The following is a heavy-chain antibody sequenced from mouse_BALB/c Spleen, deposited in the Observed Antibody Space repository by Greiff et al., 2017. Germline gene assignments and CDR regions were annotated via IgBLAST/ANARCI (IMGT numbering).Heavy chain of an antibody. V-gene: IGHV5-4*02. D-gene: IGHD2-4*01. J-gene: IGHJ3*01. Sequence: DVQLQESGGGLVKPGGSLKLSCAASGFTFSDYYMYWVRQTPEKRLEWVATISDGGSYTYYPDSVKGRFTISRDNAKNNLYLQMSSLKSEDTAMYYCARGYDYEAWFAYWGQGTLVTVSA. CDR3: ARGYDYEAWFAY. CDR2: ISDGGSYT. CDR1: GFTFSDYY.